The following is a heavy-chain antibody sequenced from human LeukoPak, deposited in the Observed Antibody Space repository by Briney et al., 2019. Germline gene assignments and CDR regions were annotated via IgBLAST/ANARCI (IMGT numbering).Heavy chain of an antibody. CDR1: GFTFSSYW. Sequence: PGGSLRLSCVVSGFTFSSYWMSWVRQAPGKGLEWVANIKRDGGEKYCVDSVKGRFTISRDNAKKSLYLQMNSLRAEDTAVYYCAREGHSGDYFDYGGQGTLVTVSS. CDR3: AREGHSGDYFDY. J-gene: IGHJ4*02. V-gene: IGHV3-7*05. CDR2: IKRDGGEK. D-gene: IGHD2-21*01.